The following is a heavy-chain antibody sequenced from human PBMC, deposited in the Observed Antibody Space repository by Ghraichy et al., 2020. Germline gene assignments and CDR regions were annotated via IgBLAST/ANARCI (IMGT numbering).Heavy chain of an antibody. CDR1: GFTFSSYA. CDR2: ISGSGGST. D-gene: IGHD3-3*01. J-gene: IGHJ4*02. V-gene: IGHV3-23*01. Sequence: GESLNISCAASGFTFSSYAMSWVRQAPGKGLEWVSAISGSGGSTYYADSVKGRFTISRDNSKNTLYLQMNSLRAEDTAVYYCAKDRYWSGYNNNKYFDYWGQGTLVTVSS. CDR3: AKDRYWSGYNNNKYFDY.